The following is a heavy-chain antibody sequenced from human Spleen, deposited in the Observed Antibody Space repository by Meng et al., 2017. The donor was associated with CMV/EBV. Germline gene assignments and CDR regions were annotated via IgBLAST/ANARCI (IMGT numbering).Heavy chain of an antibody. CDR3: AKDSEYSSGSSDY. CDR1: GFTFSSYA. Sequence: AASGFTFSSYAMSWVRQAPGKGLEWVSAISSSGGSTYYADSVKGRFTISRDNSKNTLYLQMNSLRAEDTAVYYCAKDSEYSSGSSDYWGQGTLVTVSS. V-gene: IGHV3-23*01. CDR2: ISSSGGST. D-gene: IGHD6-19*01. J-gene: IGHJ4*02.